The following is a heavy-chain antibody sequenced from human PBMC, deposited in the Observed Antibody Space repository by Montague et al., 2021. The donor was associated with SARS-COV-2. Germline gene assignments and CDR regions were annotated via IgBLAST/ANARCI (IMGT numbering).Heavy chain of an antibody. CDR1: GFDFTSSE. Sequence: SLRLSCAASGFDFTSSEINWVRQAPGKGLEWVSYISTSGTLPSYMDSVKGRFTISRDNAKKSLYLQMDSLRAEDTAGYFCAREAVGYSHGYPYWYFDLWGRGTLVTVSS. V-gene: IGHV3-48*03. CDR2: ISTSGTLP. CDR3: AREAVGYSHGYPYWYFDL. D-gene: IGHD5-18*01. J-gene: IGHJ2*01.